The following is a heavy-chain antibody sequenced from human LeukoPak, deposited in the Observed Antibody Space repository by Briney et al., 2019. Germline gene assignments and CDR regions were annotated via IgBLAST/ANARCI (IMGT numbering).Heavy chain of an antibody. CDR3: ARDYCTRGGDCYKEDLFDP. V-gene: IGHV1-18*01. Sequence: VASVKVSCKASGYTFAIYGISWVRQAPGQGLEWMAWISPYDGDTNYAQNFEGRVTMTTETSTGTAYMELRSLRSDDTAIYYCARDYCTRGGDCYKEDLFDPWGQGTLVTVSS. CDR2: ISPYDGDT. CDR1: GYTFAIYG. J-gene: IGHJ5*02. D-gene: IGHD2-21*02.